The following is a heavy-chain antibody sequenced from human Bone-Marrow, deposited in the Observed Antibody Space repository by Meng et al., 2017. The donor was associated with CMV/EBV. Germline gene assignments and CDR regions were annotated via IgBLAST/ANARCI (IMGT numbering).Heavy chain of an antibody. Sequence: SVKVSCKASGGTFSSYAISWVRQAPGQGLEWMGGIIPIFGTANYAQKFQGRVTITTDESTSTAYMELSSLRSEDTAVYYCARDRRVNDPLGDFWSGYSPFDYWGQGTLVTVPS. J-gene: IGHJ4*02. V-gene: IGHV1-69*05. CDR1: GGTFSSYA. CDR3: ARDRRVNDPLGDFWSGYSPFDY. D-gene: IGHD3-3*01. CDR2: IIPIFGTA.